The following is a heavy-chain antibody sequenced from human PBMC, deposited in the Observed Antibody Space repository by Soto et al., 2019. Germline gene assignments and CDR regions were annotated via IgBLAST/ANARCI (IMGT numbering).Heavy chain of an antibody. CDR1: GYIFTDYF. CDR3: ARSPYGDYRYSFDY. J-gene: IGHJ4*02. D-gene: IGHD4-17*01. Sequence: QLQLVQSGAEVKKPGASVKVSCKASGYIFTDYFIHWVRQAPGQGLEWMAWINPNTGGTDYAQKFQGWVTMTRDTSSSAAYIELSRLKSDDTAVYYCARSPYGDYRYSFDYWGQGTLVTVSS. CDR2: INPNTGGT. V-gene: IGHV1-2*04.